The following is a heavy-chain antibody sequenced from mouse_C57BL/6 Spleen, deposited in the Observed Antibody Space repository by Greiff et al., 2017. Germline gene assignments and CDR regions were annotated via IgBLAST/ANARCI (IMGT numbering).Heavy chain of an antibody. CDR1: GYSITSGYY. CDR2: ISYDGSN. Sequence: EVKLQESGPGLVKPSQSLSLTCSVTGYSITSGYYWNWIRQFPGNKLEWMGYISYDGSNNYNPSLKNRISITRDTSKNQFFLKLNSVTTEDTATYYCARGGKLGRYFDVWGTGTTVTVSS. V-gene: IGHV3-6*01. D-gene: IGHD4-1*01. J-gene: IGHJ1*03. CDR3: ARGGKLGRYFDV.